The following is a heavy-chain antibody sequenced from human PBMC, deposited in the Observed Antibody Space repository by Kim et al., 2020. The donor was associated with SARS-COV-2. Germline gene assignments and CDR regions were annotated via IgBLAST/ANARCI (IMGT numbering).Heavy chain of an antibody. V-gene: IGHV1-18*01. Sequence: ASVKVSCKASGYTFTSYGISWVRQAPGQGLEWMGWISAYNGNTNYAQKLQGRVTMTTDTSTSTAYMELRSLRSDDTAVYYCARDDPVDTAMVMFAAFDYWGQGTLVTVSS. CDR3: ARDDPVDTAMVMFAAFDY. CDR2: ISAYNGNT. CDR1: GYTFTSYG. J-gene: IGHJ4*02. D-gene: IGHD5-18*01.